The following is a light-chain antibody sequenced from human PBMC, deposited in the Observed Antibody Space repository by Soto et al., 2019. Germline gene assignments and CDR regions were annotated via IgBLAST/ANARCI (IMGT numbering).Light chain of an antibody. V-gene: IGLV2-11*01. Sequence: QSALTQPRSVSGSPGQSVTISCTGTSSDVGGYKYVSWYQQYPGKAPKLVIYDVSKRPSGVPDRFSGSKSGNTASLTISGLQAEDDADYYCSSYAGNYTFVFGPGTKLTVL. CDR1: SSDVGGYKY. J-gene: IGLJ1*01. CDR2: DVS. CDR3: SSYAGNYTFV.